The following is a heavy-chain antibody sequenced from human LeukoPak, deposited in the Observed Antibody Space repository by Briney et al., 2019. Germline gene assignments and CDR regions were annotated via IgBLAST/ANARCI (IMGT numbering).Heavy chain of an antibody. D-gene: IGHD1-26*01. CDR3: AKHKAVGATSEYFDY. CDR1: GGSISSYY. J-gene: IGHJ4*02. V-gene: IGHV4-39*01. CDR2: MGSNGNT. Sequence: SETLSLTCTVSGGSISSYYWGWIRQPPGKGLEWIASMGSNGNTYYNASLKSRATISIDTSKNQFSLKVTSVTAADTAVYYCAKHKAVGATSEYFDYWGQGTLVTVSS.